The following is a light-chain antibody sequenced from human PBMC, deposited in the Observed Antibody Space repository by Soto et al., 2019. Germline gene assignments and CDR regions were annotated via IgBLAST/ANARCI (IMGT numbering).Light chain of an antibody. V-gene: IGKV3-20*01. CDR3: QQSLTIPYT. CDR1: QSVSSSY. Sequence: EIVLTQSPGTLSLSPGERATLSCRASQSVSSSYLGWYQQKPGQAPRLLIYGASSRATGIPDRFSGSGSGTDFTLTISRLEPEDFATYYCQQSLTIPYTFGQGTKLEIK. CDR2: GAS. J-gene: IGKJ2*01.